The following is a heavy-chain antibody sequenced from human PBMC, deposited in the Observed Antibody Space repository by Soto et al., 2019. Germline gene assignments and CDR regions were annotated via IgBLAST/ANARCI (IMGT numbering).Heavy chain of an antibody. CDR2: IYYSGTT. J-gene: IGHJ5*02. D-gene: IGHD2-21*01. CDR3: ARLGAYYQSLDP. CDR1: GGSCSSGGYY. Sequence: LETLSLTCPVSGGSCSSGGYYWSWIRQHPGKGLEWIGYIYYSGTTSYNPSLKSRVTISLETSKSQFSLRLTSVTAADTAVYYCARLGAYYQSLDPWGPGTLVTVSS. V-gene: IGHV4-61*08.